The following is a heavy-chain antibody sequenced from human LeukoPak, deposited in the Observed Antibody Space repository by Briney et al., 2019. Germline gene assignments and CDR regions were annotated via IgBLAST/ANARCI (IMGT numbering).Heavy chain of an antibody. J-gene: IGHJ4*02. CDR1: GYSFTTYW. CDR3: ARRFSSSWYYFDY. D-gene: IGHD6-13*01. V-gene: IGHV5-51*01. Sequence: PGESLKISCKGSGYSFTTYWIGWVRQMPGKGPEWMEIIYPDDSDTVYSPSFQGQVTISADKSISTAYLQWSSLKASDTAVYYCARRFSSSWYYFDYWGQGTLVTVSS. CDR2: IYPDDSDT.